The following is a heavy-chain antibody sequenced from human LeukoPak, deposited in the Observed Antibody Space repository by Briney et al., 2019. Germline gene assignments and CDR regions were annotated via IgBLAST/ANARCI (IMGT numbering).Heavy chain of an antibody. J-gene: IGHJ3*02. Sequence: PSETLSLTCTVSGGSISSYYWSWIRQPPGKGLEWIGCIYYSGSTNYNPSLKSRVTISVDTSKNQFSLKLSSVTAADTAVYYCARPRITIFGVVIDAFDIWGQGTMVTVSS. CDR3: ARPRITIFGVVIDAFDI. CDR2: IYYSGST. D-gene: IGHD3-3*01. CDR1: GGSISSYY. V-gene: IGHV4-59*08.